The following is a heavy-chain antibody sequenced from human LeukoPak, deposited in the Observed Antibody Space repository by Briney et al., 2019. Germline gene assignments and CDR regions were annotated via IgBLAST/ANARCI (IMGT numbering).Heavy chain of an antibody. D-gene: IGHD1-26*01. V-gene: IGHV1-2*06. J-gene: IGHJ4*02. CDR1: GYTFTGYY. CDR3: ARDSGLGPTWHPFDH. Sequence: ASVKVSCKASGYTFTGYYMHWVRQAPGQGLEYMGRINPKSGGTNYAQKFRGRVTMTRDTSISTAYMELSGLRSDDTAVYYCARDSGLGPTWHPFDHWGQGTSVTVSS. CDR2: INPKSGGT.